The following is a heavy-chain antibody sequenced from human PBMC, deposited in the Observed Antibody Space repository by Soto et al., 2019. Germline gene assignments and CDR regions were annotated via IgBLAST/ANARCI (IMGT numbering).Heavy chain of an antibody. V-gene: IGHV3-48*02. CDR1: GFTFSSYS. D-gene: IGHD6-13*01. CDR2: ISISSSTI. Sequence: PGGSLRLSCAASGFTFSSYSMNWVRQAPGKGLEWVSYISISSSTIYYADSVKGRFTISRDDAKNSVYLQMNSLRDEDTSVYYCARDNGIAGTFDPWGQGTMVTVSS. CDR3: ARDNGIAGTFDP. J-gene: IGHJ5*02.